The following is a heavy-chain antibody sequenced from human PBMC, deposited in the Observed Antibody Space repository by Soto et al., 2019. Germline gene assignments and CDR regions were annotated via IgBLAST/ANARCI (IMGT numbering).Heavy chain of an antibody. V-gene: IGHV2-5*02. CDR1: GFSLSTSAVG. D-gene: IGHD1-26*01. CDR3: AHTRRWDGSYRFDY. Sequence: QITLKESGPTLVKPTQTLTLTCTFSGFSLSTSAVGVGWIRQPPGKALEWLALIYWDDDKRYSPSLKSRLTITKNTSKNQVVLTMTNMDPVDTATYYCAHTRRWDGSYRFDYWGKRTLVTVSS. J-gene: IGHJ4*02. CDR2: IYWDDDK.